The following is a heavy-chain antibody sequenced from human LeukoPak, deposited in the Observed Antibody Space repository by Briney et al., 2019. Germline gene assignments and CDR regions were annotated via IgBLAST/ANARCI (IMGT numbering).Heavy chain of an antibody. Sequence: PGRSLRLCCAASGFTFSSYGMQWVRQAPGKGLKWVAVISYDGSNKYYADSVKGRFTISRDNSKNTLYLQMNSLRAEDTAVYYCANLPTRIAAVAEPFYYYYGMDVWGQGTTVTVSS. CDR2: ISYDGSNK. V-gene: IGHV3-30*18. J-gene: IGHJ6*02. CDR3: ANLPTRIAAVAEPFYYYYGMDV. CDR1: GFTFSSYG. D-gene: IGHD6-13*01.